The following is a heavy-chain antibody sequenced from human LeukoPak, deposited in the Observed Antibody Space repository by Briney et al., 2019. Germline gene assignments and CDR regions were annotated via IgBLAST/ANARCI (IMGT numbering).Heavy chain of an antibody. J-gene: IGHJ4*02. CDR1: GFTFSSYD. Sequence: GGSLRLSCAASGFTFSSYDMHWVRQVTGKGLEWVSGIGKSGHTYYARSVKGRFTISRENAKNSLYLQMNDLRAGDTAVYYCASGAEGWNYWGQGTLVTVSS. CDR3: ASGAEGWNY. CDR2: IGKSGHT. V-gene: IGHV3-13*01. D-gene: IGHD2-15*01.